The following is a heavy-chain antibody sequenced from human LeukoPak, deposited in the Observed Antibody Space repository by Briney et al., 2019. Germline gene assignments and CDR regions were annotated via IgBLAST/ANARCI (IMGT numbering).Heavy chain of an antibody. CDR3: ARVRIYCSGGSRYSQGFDY. CDR2: IYYSGRT. CDR1: GGSISNYY. J-gene: IGHJ4*02. V-gene: IGHV4-59*01. D-gene: IGHD2-15*01. Sequence: PSETLSLTCTVSGGSISNYYWSWIRQPPGKGLEWIGYIYYSGRTNYNPSLKSRVTISVDTSKNQFSLKLSSVTAADTAVYYCARVRIYCSGGSRYSQGFDYWGQGTLVTVSS.